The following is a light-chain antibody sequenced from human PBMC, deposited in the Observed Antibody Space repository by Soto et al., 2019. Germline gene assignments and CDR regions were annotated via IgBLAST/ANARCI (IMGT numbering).Light chain of an antibody. Sequence: EIVLTQSPGTLSLTPGERATLSCRASQSVPGNYLAWLQHKPGQAPRLLIYGASNRATDTPARFSGSGSGTDFTLTITRLEPEDFADYYCHQYTSPPWTLGQGTRLEIK. V-gene: IGKV3-20*01. J-gene: IGKJ1*01. CDR1: QSVPGNY. CDR2: GAS. CDR3: HQYTSPPWT.